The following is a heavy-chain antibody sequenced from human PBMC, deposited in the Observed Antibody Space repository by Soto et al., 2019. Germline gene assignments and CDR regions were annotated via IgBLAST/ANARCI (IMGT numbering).Heavy chain of an antibody. CDR1: GGSLGSYY. D-gene: IGHD6-13*01. V-gene: IGHV4-59*01. Sequence: SETLSLTCTVSGGSLGSYYWMWIRQLPGKGLEWMGYIYYSGSTNYNPSLKSRVTISVDTSKNQFSLKLSSVTAADTAVYYCARVAGYSSSWDFDYWGQGTLVTVSS. J-gene: IGHJ4*02. CDR2: IYYSGST. CDR3: ARVAGYSSSWDFDY.